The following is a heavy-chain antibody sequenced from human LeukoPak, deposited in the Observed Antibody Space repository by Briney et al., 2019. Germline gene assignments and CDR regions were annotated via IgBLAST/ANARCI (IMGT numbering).Heavy chain of an antibody. CDR1: GYTFTSYY. V-gene: IGHV1-46*01. CDR2: INPSGGST. D-gene: IGHD1-26*01. J-gene: IGHJ4*02. CDR3: ARLPVGATSWTDY. Sequence: ASVKVSCKASGYTFTSYYVHWVRQAPGQGLEWMGIINPSGGSTSYAQKFQGRVTMTRDMSTGRVYMELSSLRSEDTAVYYCARLPVGATSWTDYWGQGTLVTVSS.